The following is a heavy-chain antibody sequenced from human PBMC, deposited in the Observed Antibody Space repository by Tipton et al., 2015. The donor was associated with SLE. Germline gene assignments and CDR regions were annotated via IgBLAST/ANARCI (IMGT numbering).Heavy chain of an antibody. J-gene: IGHJ6*02. CDR1: GFTFSSYE. Sequence: SLRLSCAASGFTFSSYEMNWVRQAPGKGLEWVTYISSSGRTTYDVDSVEGRFTISRDNAKNSLYLQMNSLRVEDTAVYYCARGGRNSIDGMDVWGQGTTVTVSS. D-gene: IGHD2/OR15-2a*01. CDR3: ARGGRNSIDGMDV. CDR2: ISSSGRTT. V-gene: IGHV3-48*03.